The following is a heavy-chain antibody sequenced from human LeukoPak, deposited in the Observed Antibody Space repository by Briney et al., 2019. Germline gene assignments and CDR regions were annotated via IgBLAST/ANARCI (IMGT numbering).Heavy chain of an antibody. Sequence: SQTLSLTCVISGDSVSSNSAAWSWIRQSPSRGLEWLGRTYYRSKWYNDYAVSAKSRITINPDTSKNQFSLHLSPVTPEDTAVYYCAREGEYKVGHYYYGLDVWGQGTTVTVSS. D-gene: IGHD3-10*01. CDR1: GDSVSSNSAA. V-gene: IGHV6-1*01. CDR2: TYYRSKWYN. CDR3: AREGEYKVGHYYYGLDV. J-gene: IGHJ6*02.